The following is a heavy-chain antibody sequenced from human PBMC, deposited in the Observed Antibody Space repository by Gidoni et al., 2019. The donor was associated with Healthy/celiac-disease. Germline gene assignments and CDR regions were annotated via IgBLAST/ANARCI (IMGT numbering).Heavy chain of an antibody. Sequence: QVQLVESGGGVVQPGRSLRLSCAASGFTFSSYGMHWVRQAPGKGLEWVAVIWYDGSNKYYADSVKGRFTISRDNSKNTLYLQMNSLRAEDTAVYYCARGGEAFDIWGQGTMVTVSS. J-gene: IGHJ3*02. CDR3: ARGGEAFDI. V-gene: IGHV3-33*01. D-gene: IGHD3-10*01. CDR1: GFTFSSYG. CDR2: IWYDGSNK.